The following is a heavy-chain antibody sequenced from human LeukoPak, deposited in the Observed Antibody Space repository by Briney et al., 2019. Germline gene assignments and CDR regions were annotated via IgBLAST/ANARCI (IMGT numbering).Heavy chain of an antibody. V-gene: IGHV3-21*01. CDR3: AREGTDYYDSSGYLNWFDP. Sequence: GGSLRLSCAASGFTFSSYSMNWVRQAPGKGLGWVSSISSSSSYIYYADSVKGRFTISRDNAKNSLYLQMNSLRAEDTAVYYCAREGTDYYDSSGYLNWFDPWGQGTLVTVSS. J-gene: IGHJ5*02. D-gene: IGHD3-22*01. CDR1: GFTFSSYS. CDR2: ISSSSSYI.